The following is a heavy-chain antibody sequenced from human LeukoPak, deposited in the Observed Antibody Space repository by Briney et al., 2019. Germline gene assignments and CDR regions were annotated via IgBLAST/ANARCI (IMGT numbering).Heavy chain of an antibody. CDR2: INTDGTST. CDR3: ARARYSYTGIVDY. J-gene: IGHJ4*02. V-gene: IGHV3-74*01. D-gene: IGHD5-18*01. CDR1: GFTFSGNW. Sequence: TGGSLRLSCAASGFTFSGNWMHWVRQAPGKGLVWVSRINTDGTSTKYADSVKGRFTISRDNARNTVYLQMNSLRAEDTAVYYCARARYSYTGIVDYWGQGTLVTVSS.